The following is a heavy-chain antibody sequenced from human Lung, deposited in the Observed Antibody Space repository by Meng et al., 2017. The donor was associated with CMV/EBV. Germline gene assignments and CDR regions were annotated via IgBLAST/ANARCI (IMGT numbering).Heavy chain of an antibody. J-gene: IGHJ4*02. Sequence: QLPESGPGLVKPSGTLSLTCVVSGGSISSSYWWTWVRQSPGKGLEWIGEMYHSGTTNYNPSLKSRVTISMGKSNNQLSLKLNSVTAADTAVYYCATQESRDGHNPYWGQGTLVTVSS. CDR2: MYHSGTT. CDR1: GGSISSSYW. CDR3: ATQESRDGHNPY. D-gene: IGHD5-24*01. V-gene: IGHV4-4*02.